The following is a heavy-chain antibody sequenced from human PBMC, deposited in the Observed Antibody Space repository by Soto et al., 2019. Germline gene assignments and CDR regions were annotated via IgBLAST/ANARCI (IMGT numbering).Heavy chain of an antibody. V-gene: IGHV4-59*01. CDR3: ARDASVYGDYRLDY. Sequence: ETLSLTCTVSGGSISSYYWSWIRQPPGKGLEWIGYIYYSGSTNYNPSLKSRVTISVDTSKNQFSLKLSSVTAADTAVYYCARDASVYGDYRLDYWGQGTLVTVSS. J-gene: IGHJ4*02. CDR1: GGSISSYY. CDR2: IYYSGST. D-gene: IGHD4-17*01.